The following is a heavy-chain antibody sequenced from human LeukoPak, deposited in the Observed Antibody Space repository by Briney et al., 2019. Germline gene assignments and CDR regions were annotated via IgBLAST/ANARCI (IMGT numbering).Heavy chain of an antibody. Sequence: PGGSLRLSCAASGFTFSDHYMDWVRQAPGKGLEWVGRTRNKANSYTTEYAASVKGRFTISRDDSKNSLYLQMNSLKTEDTAVYYCARAEGIAAAGNYWGKGTLVTVSS. D-gene: IGHD6-13*01. CDR2: TRNKANSYTT. V-gene: IGHV3-72*01. CDR3: ARAEGIAAAGNY. J-gene: IGHJ4*02. CDR1: GFTFSDHY.